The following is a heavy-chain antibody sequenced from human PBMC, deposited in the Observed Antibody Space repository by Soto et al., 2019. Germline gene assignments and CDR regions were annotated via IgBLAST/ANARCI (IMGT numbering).Heavy chain of an antibody. V-gene: IGHV3-23*01. Sequence: GSLRLSCAAAGFSFSNYAKNWVRQAPGKGLEWVSVISGSGGSASYADSVQGRFTISRDNSNNTLYLQMNSLRAEDTAIYSCVREGSCWYSRGSFDFGRRGRLAT. J-gene: IGHJ3*01. D-gene: IGHD6-19*01. CDR1: GFSFSNYA. CDR3: VREGSCWYSRGSFDF. CDR2: ISGSGGSA.